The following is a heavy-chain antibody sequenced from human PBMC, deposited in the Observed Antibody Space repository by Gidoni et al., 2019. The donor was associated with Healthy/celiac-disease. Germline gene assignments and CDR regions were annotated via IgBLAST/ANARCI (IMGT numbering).Heavy chain of an antibody. D-gene: IGHD6-19*01. CDR3: AKTSGAVAQRGFDY. V-gene: IGHV3-30*02. Sequence: QVQLVESGGGVVQPGGSLRLSCAASGFTFSSYGMHWVRQAPGKGLEWVAFIRYDGSNKYYADSVKGRFTISRDNSKNTLYLQMNSLRAEDTAVYYCAKTSGAVAQRGFDYWGQGTLVTVSS. CDR2: IRYDGSNK. J-gene: IGHJ4*02. CDR1: GFTFSSYG.